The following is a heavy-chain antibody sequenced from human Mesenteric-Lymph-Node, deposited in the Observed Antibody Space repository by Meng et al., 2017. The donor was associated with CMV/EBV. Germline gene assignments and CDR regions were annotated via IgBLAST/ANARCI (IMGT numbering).Heavy chain of an antibody. CDR2: INPSGDSA. J-gene: IGHJ4*02. CDR3: ARDQYQLSSDTPFDC. V-gene: IGHV1-46*01. CDR1: EYVFTSYY. Sequence: ASVKVSCKTSEYVFTSYYIHWVRQAPGKGLEWMGIINPSGDSARYSEDFLDRVTLTGDTSTSTVYMDLSSLRSEDTAVYYCARDQYQLSSDTPFDCWGQGTLVTVSS. D-gene: IGHD2-2*01.